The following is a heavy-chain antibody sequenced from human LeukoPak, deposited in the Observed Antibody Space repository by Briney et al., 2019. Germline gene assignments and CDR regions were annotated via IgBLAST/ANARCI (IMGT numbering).Heavy chain of an antibody. CDR3: AKPGRDYYGSGSYYNYFDY. CDR2: IISSSSYI. D-gene: IGHD3-10*01. CDR1: GFTFSSYC. V-gene: IGHV3-21*04. Sequence: GGSLRLSCAASGFTFSSYCMNCVGQALREELVGGTSIISSSSYIYYADSVKGRFTISRDDAKNSLYLQMNSLRAEDTALYYCAKPGRDYYGSGSYYNYFDYWGQGTLVTVSS. J-gene: IGHJ4*02.